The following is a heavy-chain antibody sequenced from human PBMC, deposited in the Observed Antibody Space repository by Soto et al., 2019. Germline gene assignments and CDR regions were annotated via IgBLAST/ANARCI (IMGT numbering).Heavy chain of an antibody. CDR2: ISERGDTT. CDR1: GSTIRSHA. CDR3: AKDKPGTTSFDY. D-gene: IGHD1-1*01. Sequence: EVQLLESGGGLVQPGGSLRLSCAASGSTIRSHAMYWVRQAPGKGLEWVSGISERGDTTHYADSVKGRSTISRDTSKNTLYLQLNTLRADDTAVYYCAKDKPGTTSFDYWGQGTLVTVSS. J-gene: IGHJ4*02. V-gene: IGHV3-23*01.